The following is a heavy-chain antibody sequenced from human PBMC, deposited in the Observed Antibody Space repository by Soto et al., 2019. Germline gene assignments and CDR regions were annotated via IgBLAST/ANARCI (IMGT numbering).Heavy chain of an antibody. CDR3: AKDIARDPMVYFES. J-gene: IGHJ4*02. CDR1: GFTFDDYT. CDR2: VSWDGGGT. D-gene: IGHD2-8*01. Sequence: EVQLVESGGAVVQPGGSLRLSCAASGFTFDDYTMHWVRQAPGKGLEWVSLVSWDGGGTYYAESVKCRFTIYRDNSKHALFLKMNSLRIADTALYYCAKDIARDPMVYFESWRQGKLVTVSS. V-gene: IGHV3-43*01.